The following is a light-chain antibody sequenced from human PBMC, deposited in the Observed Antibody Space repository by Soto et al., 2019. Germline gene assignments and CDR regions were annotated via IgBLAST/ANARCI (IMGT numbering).Light chain of an antibody. CDR1: QGISSY. Sequence: DIQMTQSPSSLSASVGDRVTITCRASQGISSYLAWYQQKPGKAPKLLIYAASTLQSGVPSRFSGSGSGTDFTLIISSLQPEDFATYYCQQLNSYPLTFGGGTKVDIK. CDR2: AAS. J-gene: IGKJ4*01. V-gene: IGKV1-9*01. CDR3: QQLNSYPLT.